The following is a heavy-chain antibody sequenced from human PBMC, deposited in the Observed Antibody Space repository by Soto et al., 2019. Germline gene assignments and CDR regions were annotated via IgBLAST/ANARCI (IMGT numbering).Heavy chain of an antibody. Sequence: QVQLVQSGAEVKKPGASVKVSCKASGYTFASYGISWVRQAPGQGLEWMGWISAYSGNTNYAQKLQGRVTMTTDTSRSKAYMELSSLRSDDTCVYYCWRGWLRSSWFDHWGQGTLVSVCS. CDR1: GYTFASYG. D-gene: IGHD5-12*01. CDR3: WRGWLRSSWFDH. CDR2: ISAYSGNT. V-gene: IGHV1-18*01. J-gene: IGHJ5*02.